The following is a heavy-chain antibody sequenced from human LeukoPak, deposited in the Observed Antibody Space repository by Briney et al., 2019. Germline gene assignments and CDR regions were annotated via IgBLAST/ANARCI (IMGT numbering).Heavy chain of an antibody. Sequence: ASVKVSCKASGYTFTSYGISWVRQAPGQGLEWMGWISAYNGNRNYAQKLQGRVTMTTDTSTSTAYVEPRSLRSDDRAVYYCARDLARSPIQLWQPDFDYWGQGTLVTVSS. CDR3: ARDLARSPIQLWQPDFDY. J-gene: IGHJ4*02. V-gene: IGHV1-18*01. D-gene: IGHD5-18*01. CDR1: GYTFTSYG. CDR2: ISAYNGNR.